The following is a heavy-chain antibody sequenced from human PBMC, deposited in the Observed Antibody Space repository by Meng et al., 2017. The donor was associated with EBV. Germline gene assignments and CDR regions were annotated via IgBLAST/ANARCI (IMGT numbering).Heavy chain of an antibody. CDR3: AKSSSSTPGVVDS. V-gene: IGHV4-61*01. CDR2: IYDGGTT. CDR1: GASVSVGTVH. Sequence: VQLQGSGQGWVKPSETLSLTCTVFGASVSVGTVHWGWIRQPRGKEIQWIGYIYDGGTTIYNPSLESRVTIFLDTSRNQFSLGLRSVTTADTAVYYCAKSSSSTPGVVDSWGPGNLVTVSS. J-gene: IGHJ4*02. D-gene: IGHD2-2*01.